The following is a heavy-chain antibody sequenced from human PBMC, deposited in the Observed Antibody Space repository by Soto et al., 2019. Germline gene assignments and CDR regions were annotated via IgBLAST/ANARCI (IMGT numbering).Heavy chain of an antibody. CDR1: GDSVSSNSAA. V-gene: IGHV6-1*01. CDR2: TYYRSKWYN. Sequence: SQTLSLTCAISGDSVSSNSAAWNWIRQSPSRGLEWLGRTYYRSKWYNDYAVSVKGRISINPDTSKNLFSLQLNSVTPEDTAVYYCARHRKGGFVMDVSGQGPTVTVYS. D-gene: IGHD3-16*01. J-gene: IGHJ6*02. CDR3: ARHRKGGFVMDV.